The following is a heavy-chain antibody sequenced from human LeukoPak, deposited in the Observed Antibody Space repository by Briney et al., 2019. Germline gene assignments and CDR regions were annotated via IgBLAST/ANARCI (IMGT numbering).Heavy chain of an antibody. Sequence: GGSLRLSCAASGFTFSSYSKNWVRQAPGKGLEWVSSISSSSSYIYYADSVKGRFTISRDNAKNSLYLQMNSLRAEDTAVYYCARVGGYSGYDLAFEHYYYYMDVWGKGTTVTVSS. J-gene: IGHJ6*03. D-gene: IGHD5-12*01. CDR3: ARVGGYSGYDLAFEHYYYYMDV. CDR1: GFTFSSYS. V-gene: IGHV3-21*01. CDR2: ISSSSSYI.